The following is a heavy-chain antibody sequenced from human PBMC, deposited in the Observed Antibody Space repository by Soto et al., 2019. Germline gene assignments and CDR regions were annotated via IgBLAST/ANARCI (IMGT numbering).Heavy chain of an antibody. CDR2: ISGSGTYI. CDR1: GFTFSIYS. CDR3: ARVDRDYGVGGVPDY. V-gene: IGHV3-21*01. Sequence: EVQLVESGGGLVKPGGSLRLSCAASGFTFSIYSMNWVRQAPGKGLEWVSSISGSGTYIHYADSVRGRFTISRDNTKSSLFLQMNSLGAEDTAIYYCARVDRDYGVGGVPDYWGQGTLVTVSS. D-gene: IGHD4-17*01. J-gene: IGHJ4*02.